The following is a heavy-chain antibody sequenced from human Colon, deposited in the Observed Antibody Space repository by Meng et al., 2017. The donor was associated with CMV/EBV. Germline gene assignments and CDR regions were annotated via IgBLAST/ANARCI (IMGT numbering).Heavy chain of an antibody. CDR2: IYNSGST. CDR3: ARGVLNFFDY. Sequence: LRGRGQGLVKPSGTLSLTCSVSGGSFTTNSYFWAWIRQPPGKGLEYIGSIYNSGSTYYNASLKSRVTMSVDTSKNQFSLKLSSVTAADTAKYYCARGVLNFFDYWGQGTLVTVSS. D-gene: IGHD3-10*01. V-gene: IGHV4-39*07. CDR1: GGSFTTNSYF. J-gene: IGHJ4*02.